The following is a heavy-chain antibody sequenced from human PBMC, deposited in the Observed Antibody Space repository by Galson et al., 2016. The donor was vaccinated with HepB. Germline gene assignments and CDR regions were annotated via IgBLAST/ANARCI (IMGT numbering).Heavy chain of an antibody. V-gene: IGHV3-7*03. D-gene: IGHD1-26*01. J-gene: IGHJ3*01. CDR2: IRQDGSEK. CDR1: GFTFSSFW. Sequence: SLRLSCAASGFTFSSFWMTWVRQAPGKGLEWVANIRQDGSEKSYLDSVKGRFTISRDNAKNSVYLQMNSLRAEDTAVYYCARSRDSGSYYVIDAFDLWGQGTMVTVSS. CDR3: ARSRDSGSYYVIDAFDL.